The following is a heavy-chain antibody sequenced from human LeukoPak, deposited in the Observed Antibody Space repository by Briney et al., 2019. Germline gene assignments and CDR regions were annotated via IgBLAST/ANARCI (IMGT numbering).Heavy chain of an antibody. CDR1: GFIFHEYL. V-gene: IGHV3-9*01. Sequence: GRSVRLSRASSGFIFHEYLMHWVRQARGKGVAGVSGISWNSGTIGYADSVRGRFTISRDNAKNSLYLQMDNLRAEDTAFYYCSKGGFRAWYSDDWGQGTLVTVSS. J-gene: IGHJ4*02. CDR2: ISWNSGTI. CDR3: SKGGFRAWYSDD. D-gene: IGHD6-19*01.